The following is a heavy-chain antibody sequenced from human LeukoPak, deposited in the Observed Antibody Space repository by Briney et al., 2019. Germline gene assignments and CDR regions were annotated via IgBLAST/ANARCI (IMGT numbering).Heavy chain of an antibody. J-gene: IGHJ4*02. CDR3: AKDRADYYGSGSYYKFDY. Sequence: GGSLRLSCAASGFTFSSYGMHWVRQAPGKGQEWVAFIRYDGSNKYYADSVKGRFTISRDNSKNTLYLQMNSLRAEDTAVYYCAKDRADYYGSGSYYKFDYWGQGTLVTVSS. CDR1: GFTFSSYG. V-gene: IGHV3-30*02. CDR2: IRYDGSNK. D-gene: IGHD3-10*01.